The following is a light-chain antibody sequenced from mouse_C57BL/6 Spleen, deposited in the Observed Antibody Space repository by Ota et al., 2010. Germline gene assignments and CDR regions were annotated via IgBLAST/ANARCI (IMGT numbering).Light chain of an antibody. J-gene: IGKJ5*01. CDR3: QQYSSYPLT. V-gene: IGKV6-23*01. Sequence: DIXMTHVLYKLHSPTSVGDRSSITCKASQDVGTAVAWYQQKPGQSPKLLIYWASTRHTGVPDRFTGSGSGTDFTLTISNVQSEDLADYFCQQYSSYPLTFGAGTKLELK. CDR2: WAS. CDR1: QDVGTA.